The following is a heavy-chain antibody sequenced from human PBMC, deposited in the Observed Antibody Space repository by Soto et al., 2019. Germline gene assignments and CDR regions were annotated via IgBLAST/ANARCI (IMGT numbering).Heavy chain of an antibody. J-gene: IGHJ4*02. CDR2: IYYSGTT. CDR1: GGSISGSNYY. D-gene: IGHD6-19*01. CDR3: ARTDTIGWYPY. V-gene: IGHV4-39*01. Sequence: QLHLQESGPGLVKPSETLSLTCSVSGGSISGSNYYWAWIRQSPGKGLEWIASIYYSGTTYYNPSLESRVTISVDTSKNQFSLRLSSMTAADTAVYFCARTDTIGWYPYWGQGTLVSVSS.